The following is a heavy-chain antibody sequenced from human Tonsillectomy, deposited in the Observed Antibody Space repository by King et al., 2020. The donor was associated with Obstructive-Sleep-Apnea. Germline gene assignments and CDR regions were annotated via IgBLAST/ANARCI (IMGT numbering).Heavy chain of an antibody. J-gene: IGHJ4*02. CDR1: GFIFGDYV. CDR3: TREECSAGSCYGFHFDY. D-gene: IGHD2-15*01. V-gene: IGHV3-49*03. Sequence: VQLVESGGGLVQPGRSLRLSCTASGFIFGDYVMTWFRQAPGKGLEWVGFIRSKAYGGTTEYAASVKGRFIISRDDSKSIAYLHMNGLKTEDTAVYYCTREECSAGSCYGFHFDYWGQGTLVTVSS. CDR2: IRSKAYGGTT.